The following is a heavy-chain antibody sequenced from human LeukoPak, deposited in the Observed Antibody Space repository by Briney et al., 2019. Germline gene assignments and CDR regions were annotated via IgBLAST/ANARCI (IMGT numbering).Heavy chain of an antibody. D-gene: IGHD6-13*01. Sequence: PGGSLRLSCAASGFTFSSYGMHWVRQAPGKGLEWVAIISYDGSDKYYADPVKGRFTISRDNSKNTLYLQMNSLRTEDTAVYYCAKDRGSSWYLYYFDDWGQGTLVTVSS. CDR3: AKDRGSSWYLYYFDD. CDR2: ISYDGSDK. J-gene: IGHJ4*02. CDR1: GFTFSSYG. V-gene: IGHV3-30*18.